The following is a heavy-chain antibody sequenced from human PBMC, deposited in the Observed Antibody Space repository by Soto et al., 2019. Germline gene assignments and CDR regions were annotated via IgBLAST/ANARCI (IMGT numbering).Heavy chain of an antibody. CDR2: ISDSGGTT. V-gene: IGHV3-23*01. D-gene: IGHD1-1*01. J-gene: IGHJ4*02. CDR3: AKAARTTTLYNFDF. Sequence: EVQLLESGGGLVQPGGSLRLSCAASGFTFSSFGMNWVRQAPGKGLEWVSLISDSGGTTFHADSVKGRFSISRDNSKNTLYLQMNSLRGEDTVVYYCAKAARTTTLYNFDFWGQGTLVTVSS. CDR1: GFTFSSFG.